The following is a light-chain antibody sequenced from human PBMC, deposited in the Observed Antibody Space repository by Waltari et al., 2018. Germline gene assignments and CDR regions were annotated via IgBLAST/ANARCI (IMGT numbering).Light chain of an antibody. J-gene: IGLJ3*02. CDR2: VNSDGSH. CDR3: QTGGHGTWV. CDR1: SGHSSNG. Sequence: QLVLTQSPSASASLRAPVKLTCTLSSGHSSNGIAWHQQQPEKGPRFLMKVNSDGSHRKGDEIPDRFSGSSAGAERYLTISSLQSEEEADYYCQTGGHGTWVFGGGTKLTVL. V-gene: IGLV4-69*01.